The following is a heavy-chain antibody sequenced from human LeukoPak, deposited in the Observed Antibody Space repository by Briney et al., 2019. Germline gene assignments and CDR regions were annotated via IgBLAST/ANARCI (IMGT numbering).Heavy chain of an antibody. Sequence: GSXXLSCXASGFTFSSYSMNWVRQAPGKGLEWVXXISSSSSYIYYADSVKGRFTISRDNAKNSLYLQMNSLRAEDTAVYYCARGPYDILTGYYLNYWGQGTLVTVSS. J-gene: IGHJ4*02. D-gene: IGHD3-9*01. CDR1: GFTFSSYS. CDR3: ARGPYDILTGYYLNY. V-gene: IGHV3-21*01. CDR2: ISSSSSYI.